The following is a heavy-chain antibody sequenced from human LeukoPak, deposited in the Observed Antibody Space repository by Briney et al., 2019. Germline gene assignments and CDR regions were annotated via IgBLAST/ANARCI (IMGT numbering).Heavy chain of an antibody. Sequence: SETLSLTCTVSGGSISSYYWSWIRQPPGKGLEWIGYIYYSGSTNYNPSLKSRVTISVDTSKNQFSLKLSSVTAADTAVYYCARVGPVAGTGFDYWGQGTLVTVSS. D-gene: IGHD6-19*01. V-gene: IGHV4-59*01. CDR1: GGSISSYY. CDR2: IYYSGST. CDR3: ARVGPVAGTGFDY. J-gene: IGHJ4*02.